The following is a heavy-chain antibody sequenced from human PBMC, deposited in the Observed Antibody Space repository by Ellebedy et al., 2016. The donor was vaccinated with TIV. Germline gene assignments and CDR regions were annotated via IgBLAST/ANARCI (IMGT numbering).Heavy chain of an antibody. D-gene: IGHD3-10*01. Sequence: SETLSLTXAVYGGSFSGYYWSWIRQPPGKGLEWIGEINHSGSTNYNPSLKSRVTISVDTSKNQFSLKLSSVTAADTAVYYCARKYYYGSGSYWGSYYYYYYMDVWGKGTMVTVSS. CDR2: INHSGST. CDR3: ARKYYYGSGSYWGSYYYYYYMDV. J-gene: IGHJ6*03. V-gene: IGHV4-34*01. CDR1: GGSFSGYY.